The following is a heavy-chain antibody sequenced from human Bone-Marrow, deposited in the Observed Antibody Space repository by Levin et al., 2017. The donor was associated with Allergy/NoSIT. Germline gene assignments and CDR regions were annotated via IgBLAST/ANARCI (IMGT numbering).Heavy chain of an antibody. Sequence: HSGGSLRLSCAASGFTFDDYAMHWVRQAPGKGLEWISGISWNSGRIEYADSVKGRFTISRDNAKNSLYLQMNSLRAEDTALYYCAKGDIDYGLDGWGQGTTVIVSS. CDR2: ISWNSGRI. CDR1: GFTFDDYA. J-gene: IGHJ6*02. V-gene: IGHV3-9*01. CDR3: AKGDIDYGLDG.